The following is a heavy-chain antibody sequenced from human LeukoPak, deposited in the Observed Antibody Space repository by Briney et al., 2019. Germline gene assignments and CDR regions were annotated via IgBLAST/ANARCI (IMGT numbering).Heavy chain of an antibody. Sequence: GGSLRLSCAASGFTFDDYAMHWVRQAPGKGLEWLSSISWNSGSIAYADSVKGRFTISRDNAKNALYLQMNSLKAEDTAVYYCAKDLHYGSADYWGQGTLVTVSS. CDR3: AKDLHYGSADY. CDR1: GFTFDDYA. D-gene: IGHD3-10*01. CDR2: ISWNSGSI. J-gene: IGHJ4*02. V-gene: IGHV3-9*01.